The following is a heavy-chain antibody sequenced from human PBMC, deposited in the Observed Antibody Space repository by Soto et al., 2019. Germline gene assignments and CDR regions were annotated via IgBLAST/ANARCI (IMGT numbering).Heavy chain of an antibody. Sequence: GASATPCWKECGDRNESCGRRWVRQEHGQGLEWMGWISAYNGNTNYAQKLQGRVTMTTDTSTSTAYMELRSLRSDDTAVYYCARSTLRAYYDSSGYYPNTEFDYWGQGTLVTVSS. CDR1: GDRNESCG. V-gene: IGHV1-18*01. CDR2: ISAYNGNT. J-gene: IGHJ4*02. CDR3: ARSTLRAYYDSSGYYPNTEFDY. D-gene: IGHD3-22*01.